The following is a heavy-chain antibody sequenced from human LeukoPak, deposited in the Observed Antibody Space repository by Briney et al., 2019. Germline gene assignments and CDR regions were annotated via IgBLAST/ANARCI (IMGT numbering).Heavy chain of an antibody. V-gene: IGHV1-69*05. D-gene: IGHD3-3*01. Sequence: SVKVSCKASGGTFSSYAISWVRQAPGQGLEWMGGIIPIFGTANYAQKFQGRVTITTDESTSTAYMELSSLRSEDTAVYYCASSRESREAIFGVVIVYMDVWGKGTTVTVSS. CDR2: IIPIFGTA. J-gene: IGHJ6*03. CDR1: GGTFSSYA. CDR3: ASSRESREAIFGVVIVYMDV.